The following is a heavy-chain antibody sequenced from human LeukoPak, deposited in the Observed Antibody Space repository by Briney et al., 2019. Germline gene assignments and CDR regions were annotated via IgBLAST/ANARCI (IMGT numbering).Heavy chain of an antibody. Sequence: ASVKVSCKASGYTFTGYYMHWVRQAPGQGLEWMGWINPNSGGTNYAQKFQGRVTMTRDTPISTAYMELSRLRSDDTAVYYCARDMDSAERFDYWGQGTLVTVSS. CDR3: ARDMDSAERFDY. V-gene: IGHV1-2*02. J-gene: IGHJ4*02. CDR2: INPNSGGT. CDR1: GYTFTGYY. D-gene: IGHD2-2*03.